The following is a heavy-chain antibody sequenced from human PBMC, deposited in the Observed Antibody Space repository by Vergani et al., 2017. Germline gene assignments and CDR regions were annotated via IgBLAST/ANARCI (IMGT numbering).Heavy chain of an antibody. D-gene: IGHD3-10*01. CDR1: GFTVSSNY. CDR3: AKDCRVRGFPYEYYFDY. J-gene: IGHJ4*02. V-gene: IGHV3-66*01. Sequence: EVQLVESGGGLVQPGGSLRLSCAASGFTVSSNYMSWVRQAPGKGLEWVSVIYSGGSTYYADSVKGRFTISRDNSKNTLYLQMNSLRAEDTAVYYCAKDCRVRGFPYEYYFDYWGQGTLVTVSS. CDR2: IYSGGST.